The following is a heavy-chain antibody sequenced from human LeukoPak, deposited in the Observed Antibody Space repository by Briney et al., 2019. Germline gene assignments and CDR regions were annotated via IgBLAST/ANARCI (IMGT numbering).Heavy chain of an antibody. V-gene: IGHV3-48*04. Sequence: GGSLRLSCAASGFTFSSYSMNWVRQAPGKGLEWVSYISSSGSTIYYADSVKGRFTISRDNAKNSLYLQMNSLRAEDTAVYYCAREFYDYWSGWYFDLWGRGTLVTVSS. CDR3: AREFYDYWSGWYFDL. CDR2: ISSSGSTI. J-gene: IGHJ2*01. CDR1: GFTFSSYS. D-gene: IGHD3-16*01.